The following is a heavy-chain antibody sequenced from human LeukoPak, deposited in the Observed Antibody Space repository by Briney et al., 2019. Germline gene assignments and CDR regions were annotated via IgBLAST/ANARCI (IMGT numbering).Heavy chain of an antibody. Sequence: RTGGSLRLSCAASGFTFSSYSMNWVRQAPGKGLEWVSSISSSSYIYYADSVKGRFTISRDNAKNSLYLQMNSLRAEDTAVYYCARDRTYYYDSSGYFGFDYWGQGTLVTVSS. CDR3: ARDRTYYYDSSGYFGFDY. D-gene: IGHD3-22*01. CDR2: ISSSSYI. CDR1: GFTFSSYS. V-gene: IGHV3-21*01. J-gene: IGHJ4*02.